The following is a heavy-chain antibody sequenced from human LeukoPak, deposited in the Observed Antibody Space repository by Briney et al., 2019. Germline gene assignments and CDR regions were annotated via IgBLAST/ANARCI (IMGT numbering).Heavy chain of an antibody. CDR1: GFTFREYW. D-gene: IGHD1/OR15-1a*01. J-gene: IGHJ5*02. CDR3: ARTGNRWFDH. CDR2: IKQDGSEE. V-gene: IGHV3-7*01. Sequence: GGSLRLSCEASGFTFREYWMSWVRQAPGKGLEWVASIKQDGSEEYYVDSVKGRFTISRDDAKNSVDLHMDSLRVEDTALYYCARTGNRWFDHWGQGTLVTVSS.